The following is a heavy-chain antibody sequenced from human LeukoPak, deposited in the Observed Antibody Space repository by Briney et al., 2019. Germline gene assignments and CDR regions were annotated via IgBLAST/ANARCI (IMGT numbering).Heavy chain of an antibody. D-gene: IGHD3-10*01. CDR3: ARRTGSHLPNWFDP. J-gene: IGHJ5*02. Sequence: SETLSLTCTVSGGSVSSSGFYWAWIRQPPGKGLEWIGTIYYSGGTYYDSSLKSRLTISIDTSNNQFSLNLNSVTAADTAVYYCARRTGSHLPNWFDPWGQGTLVTVSS. CDR1: GGSVSSSGFY. CDR2: IYYSGGT. V-gene: IGHV4-39*01.